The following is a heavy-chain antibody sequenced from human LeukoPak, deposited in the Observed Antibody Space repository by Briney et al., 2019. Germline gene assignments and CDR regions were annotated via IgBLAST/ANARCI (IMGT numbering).Heavy chain of an antibody. CDR3: ATGYSSSWYVDY. V-gene: IGHV4-59*12. CDR2: IYYSGST. J-gene: IGHJ4*02. Sequence: SETLSLTCTVSGGSISSYYWSWIRQPPGKGLVWIGYIYYSGSTNYNPSLKSRVTISVDTSKNQFSLKLSSVTAADTAVYYCATGYSSSWYVDYWGQGTLVTVSS. CDR1: GGSISSYY. D-gene: IGHD6-13*01.